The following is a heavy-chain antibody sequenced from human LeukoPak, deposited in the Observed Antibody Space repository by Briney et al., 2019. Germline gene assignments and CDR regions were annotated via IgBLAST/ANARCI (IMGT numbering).Heavy chain of an antibody. Sequence: PSETLSLTCTVSGGSINSHSYYWGWIRQPPGKGLEWIGSVYYDGTSYSNPSLKSRVAVFVDTSRDQFPLDLSLVTAADTALYYCVRHISTNTGYFDSCGQGTLVSVSS. CDR2: VYYDGTS. D-gene: IGHD5-24*01. CDR3: VRHISTNTGYFDS. V-gene: IGHV4-39*01. J-gene: IGHJ4*02. CDR1: GGSINSHSYY.